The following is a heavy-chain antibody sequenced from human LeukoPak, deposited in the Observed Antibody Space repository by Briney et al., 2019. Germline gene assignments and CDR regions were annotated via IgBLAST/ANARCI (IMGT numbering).Heavy chain of an antibody. J-gene: IGHJ4*02. CDR2: ISYDGSNK. D-gene: IGHD3-22*01. Sequence: GGSLRLSCAASRFTFSSYGMHWVRQAPGKGLEWVALISYDGSNKYNADSVKGRFTISRDSSKNTLYLQMNTLRAEDTAVYYCARDIYCYDNIGYYYDDWGQGTLVSVSS. CDR1: RFTFSSYG. CDR3: ARDIYCYDNIGYYYDD. V-gene: IGHV3-33*01.